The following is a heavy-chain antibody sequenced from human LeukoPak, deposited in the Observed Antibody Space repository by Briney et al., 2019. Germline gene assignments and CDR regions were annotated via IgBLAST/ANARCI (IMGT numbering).Heavy chain of an antibody. CDR3: ARVRYYDKGDDY. D-gene: IGHD3-22*01. V-gene: IGHV4-39*07. J-gene: IGHJ4*02. CDR2: IYYSGST. Sequence: SETLSLTCTVSGGSISSSSYYWGWIRQPPGTGLEWIGSIYYSGSTYYDPSLKSRVTISVDTSKNQFSLKLSSVTAADTAVYYCARVRYYDKGDDYWGQGTLVTVSS. CDR1: GGSISSSSYY.